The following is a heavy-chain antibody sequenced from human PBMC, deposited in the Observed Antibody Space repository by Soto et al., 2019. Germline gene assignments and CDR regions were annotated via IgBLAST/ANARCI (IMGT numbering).Heavy chain of an antibody. J-gene: IGHJ5*01. CDR2: IHSDANT. CDR1: GFNVSGNS. Sequence: EVQLVETGGGLIQPGGSLRLSCAASGFNVSGNSMNWVRQAPGEGLEWLSLIHSDANTKYADSVKGRFTISRDNSENTVYLQMNSLRAEDTAVYYCARHVWLESWVQGTLVTVSS. V-gene: IGHV3-53*02. CDR3: ARHVWLES.